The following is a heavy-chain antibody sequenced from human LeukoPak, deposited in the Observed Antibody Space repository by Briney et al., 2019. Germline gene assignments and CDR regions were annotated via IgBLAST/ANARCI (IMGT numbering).Heavy chain of an antibody. J-gene: IGHJ4*02. V-gene: IGHV3-48*01. D-gene: IGHD3-22*01. CDR3: ARDTRYYDSSLFDY. Sequence: GGSLRLSCAASGFTFSSYSMNWVRQAPGKGLEWDSYISSSSSTIYYADSVKGRFTISRDNAKNSLYLQMNSLRAEDTAVYYCARDTRYYDSSLFDYWGQGTLVTVSS. CDR1: GFTFSSYS. CDR2: ISSSSSTI.